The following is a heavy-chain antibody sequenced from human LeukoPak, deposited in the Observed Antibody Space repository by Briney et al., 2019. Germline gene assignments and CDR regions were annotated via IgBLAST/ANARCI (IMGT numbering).Heavy chain of an antibody. D-gene: IGHD3-22*01. CDR1: GGSISSYY. CDR2: IYYSGST. J-gene: IGHJ4*02. CDR3: ARHNNEWLLPYYFDY. V-gene: IGHV4-59*08. Sequence: SETLSLTYTVSGGSISSYYWSWIRQPPGKGLEWIGYIYYSGSTNYNPSLKSRVTISVDTSKNQFSLKLSSVTAADTAVYYCARHNNEWLLPYYFDYWGQGTLVTVSS.